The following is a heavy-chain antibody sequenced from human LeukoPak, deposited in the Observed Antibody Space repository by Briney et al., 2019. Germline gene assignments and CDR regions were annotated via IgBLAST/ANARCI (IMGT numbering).Heavy chain of an antibody. CDR1: GYTLTELS. CDR2: FDPEDGET. CDR3: ATKLSDIVVVPAAFEDAFDI. V-gene: IGHV1-24*01. Sequence: ASVKVSCKVSGYTLTELSMHWVRQAPGKGLEWMGGFDPEDGETIYAQKFQGRVTMTEDTSTDTAYMELSSPRSEDTAVYYCATKLSDIVVVPAAFEDAFDIWGQGTMVTVSS. J-gene: IGHJ3*02. D-gene: IGHD2-2*01.